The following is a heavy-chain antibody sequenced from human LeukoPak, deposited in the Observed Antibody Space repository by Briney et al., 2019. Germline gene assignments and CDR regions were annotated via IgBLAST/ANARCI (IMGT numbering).Heavy chain of an antibody. CDR1: GGSISSYY. J-gene: IGHJ6*02. Sequence: NPSETLSLTCTVSGGSISSYYWSWIRQPPGKGLEWIGYIYYSGSTNYNPSLKSRVTISVDTSKNQFSLKLSSVTAADTAVYYCAREGEDYYYGMDVWGQGTTVTVSS. CDR2: IYYSGST. CDR3: AREGEDYYYGMDV. V-gene: IGHV4-59*01.